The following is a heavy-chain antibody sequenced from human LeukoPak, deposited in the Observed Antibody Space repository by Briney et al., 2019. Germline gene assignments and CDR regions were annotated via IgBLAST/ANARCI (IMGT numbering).Heavy chain of an antibody. CDR3: ARVGWSGDYFDS. J-gene: IGHJ4*02. V-gene: IGHV3-20*04. D-gene: IGHD6-19*01. CDR2: INWNGGRS. CDR1: GFTFDDYG. Sequence: GGSLRLSCAASGFTFDDYGMNWVRQAPGMGLEWVSGINWNGGRSGYADSVKGRFTISRDNAKNSLYLQMNSLRAEDTALYYCARVGWSGDYFDSWGQGTRVTVSS.